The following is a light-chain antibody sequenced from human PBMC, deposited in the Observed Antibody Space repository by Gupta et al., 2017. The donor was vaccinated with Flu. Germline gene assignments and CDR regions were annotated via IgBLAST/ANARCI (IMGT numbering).Light chain of an antibody. Sequence: QSALTQPASVSGSPGQSITIPCTGTSSDVGGYNYVSWYQQHPGKAPKLMIYEVSKRPSGVSNRFSGSKSGNTASLTISGLQAEDEADYYCSSYTSSSTLVFGTGTKVTVL. CDR3: SSYTSSSTLV. CDR2: EVS. V-gene: IGLV2-14*01. CDR1: SSDVGGYNY. J-gene: IGLJ1*01.